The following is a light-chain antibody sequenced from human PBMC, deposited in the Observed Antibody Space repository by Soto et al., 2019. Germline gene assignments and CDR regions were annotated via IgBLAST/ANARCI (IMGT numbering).Light chain of an antibody. J-gene: IGKJ4*01. Sequence: IVTTQSPSTLSLSPGDRATLSCRASQSVTSSLAWFQQKPGQAPRLLIYDVSRRATAIPARFSGSGSGTDFTLTISSLEPEDFAVYYCQQRTSWPTFGGGTKVDIK. CDR2: DVS. CDR1: QSVTSS. V-gene: IGKV3-11*01. CDR3: QQRTSWPT.